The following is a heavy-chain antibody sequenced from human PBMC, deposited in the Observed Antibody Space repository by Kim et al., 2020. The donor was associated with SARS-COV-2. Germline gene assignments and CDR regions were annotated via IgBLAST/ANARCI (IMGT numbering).Heavy chain of an antibody. CDR2: ISYDGSNK. CDR1: GFTFSSYG. CDR3: AKTGGIPYYYGSGSYYKGYYYYGMDV. D-gene: IGHD3-10*01. V-gene: IGHV3-30*18. J-gene: IGHJ6*02. Sequence: GGSLRLSCAASGFTFSSYGMHWVRQAPGKGLEWVAVISYDGSNKYYADSVKGRFTISRDNSKNTLYLQMNSLRAEDTAVYYCAKTGGIPYYYGSGSYYKGYYYYGMDVWGQGTTVTVSS.